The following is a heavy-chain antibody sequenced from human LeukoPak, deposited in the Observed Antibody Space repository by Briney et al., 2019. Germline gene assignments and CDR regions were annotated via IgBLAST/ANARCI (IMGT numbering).Heavy chain of an antibody. CDR3: ARTKAHYYDSSGYYYRDAFDI. J-gene: IGHJ3*02. CDR1: GFTVSSNY. D-gene: IGHD3-22*01. Sequence: PGGSLRLSCAASGFTVSSNYMSWARQAPGKGLEWVSVIYSGGSTYYADSVKGRFTISRDNSKNTLYLQMNSLRAEDTAVYYCARTKAHYYDSSGYYYRDAFDIWGQGTMVTVSS. V-gene: IGHV3-66*01. CDR2: IYSGGST.